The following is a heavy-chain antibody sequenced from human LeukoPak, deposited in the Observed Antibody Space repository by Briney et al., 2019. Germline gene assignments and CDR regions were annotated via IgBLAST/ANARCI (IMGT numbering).Heavy chain of an antibody. Sequence: ASVKVSCKASGYTFTGYYMHWVRQAPEQGLEWMGWINPNSGGTNYAQKFQGRVTMTRDTSISTAYMELSRLRSDDTAVYYCARASIVVVPAAMGGNWFDPWGQGTLVTVSS. CDR2: INPNSGGT. CDR3: ARASIVVVPAAMGGNWFDP. J-gene: IGHJ5*02. CDR1: GYTFTGYY. V-gene: IGHV1-2*02. D-gene: IGHD2-2*01.